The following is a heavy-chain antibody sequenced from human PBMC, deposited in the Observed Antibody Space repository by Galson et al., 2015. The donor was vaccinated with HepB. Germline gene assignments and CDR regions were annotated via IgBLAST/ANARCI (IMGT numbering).Heavy chain of an antibody. CDR2: IYHSGST. D-gene: IGHD6-19*01. V-gene: IGHV4-4*02. J-gene: IGHJ5*02. Sequence: LSLTCAVSGGSISSSNWWSWVRQPPGKGLEWIGEIYHSGSTNYNPSLKSRVTISVDKSKNQFSLKLSSATAADTAVYYCARYVIAVAHNWFDPWGQGTLVTVSS. CDR1: GGSISSSNW. CDR3: ARYVIAVAHNWFDP.